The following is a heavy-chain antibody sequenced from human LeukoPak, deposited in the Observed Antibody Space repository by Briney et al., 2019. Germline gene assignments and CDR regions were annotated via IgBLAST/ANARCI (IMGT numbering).Heavy chain of an antibody. J-gene: IGHJ4*02. CDR2: VSGSGGRT. Sequence: AGGSLRLSCAASGFTFNNFDMSWVRQAPGKGLEWVSRVSGSGGRTLYADSVKGPFTISRDNSKSKVSLQLNSLRVDDTAVYFCAREGSMTGTGYLDCWGQGTLVTVSS. D-gene: IGHD2-8*02. CDR1: GFTFNNFD. V-gene: IGHV3-23*01. CDR3: AREGSMTGTGYLDC.